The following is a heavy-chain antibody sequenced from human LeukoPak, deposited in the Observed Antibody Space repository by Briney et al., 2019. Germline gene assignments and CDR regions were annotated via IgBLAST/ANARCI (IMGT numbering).Heavy chain of an antibody. D-gene: IGHD3-3*01. J-gene: IGHJ4*02. CDR1: GGSISSGGYY. Sequence: SETLSLTCTVSGGSISSGGYYWSWIRQHPGKGLEWIGYIYYSGSTYYNPSLKSRVAISVDTSKNQSSLKLSSVTAADTAVYYCARGYDFWSGYFDYWGQGTLVTVSS. CDR3: ARGYDFWSGYFDY. CDR2: IYYSGST. V-gene: IGHV4-31*03.